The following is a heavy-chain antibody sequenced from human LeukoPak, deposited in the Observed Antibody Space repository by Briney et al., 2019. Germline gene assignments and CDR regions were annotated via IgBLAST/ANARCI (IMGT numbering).Heavy chain of an antibody. V-gene: IGHV5-51*01. CDR2: IFPGDSDT. CDR3: ARHDSGVVIPTTRAFDI. CDR1: GYSFTSYW. D-gene: IGHD3-16*02. Sequence: GESLKISCKGSGYSFTSYWIAWVRQMPGKGLEWMGIIFPGDSDTTYSPSFQGQVTISADTSINTAYLQWSSLKASDTAMYYCARHDSGVVIPTTRAFDIWGQGTMVTVFS. J-gene: IGHJ3*02.